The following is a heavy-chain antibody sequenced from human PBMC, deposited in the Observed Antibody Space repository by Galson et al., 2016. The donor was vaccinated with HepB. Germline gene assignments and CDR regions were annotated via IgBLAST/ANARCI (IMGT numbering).Heavy chain of an antibody. CDR1: GYTFSSYG. CDR3: ARVLGENQPDDY. V-gene: IGHV1-18*01. D-gene: IGHD1-14*01. Sequence: SVKVSCKASGYTFSSYGISWVRQAPGKGLEWMGWVSVYSGNTQYGQNLQDRVTMTTDRSTSTAYMELKSLTPDDTAVYYCARVLGENQPDDYWGQGTLVTVSS. CDR2: VSVYSGNT. J-gene: IGHJ4*02.